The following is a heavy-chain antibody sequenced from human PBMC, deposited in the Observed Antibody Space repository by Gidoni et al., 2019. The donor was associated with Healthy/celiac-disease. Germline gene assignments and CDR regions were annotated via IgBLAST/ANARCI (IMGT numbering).Heavy chain of an antibody. CDR1: GYSFTIYW. D-gene: IGHD2-2*01. Sequence: EVQLVQSGAEVKKPGESLKISCKGSGYSFTIYWIGWVRQMPGKGLEWMGIIYPGDSDTRYSPSFQGQVTISADKSISTAYLQWSSLKASDTAMYYCARLTGAYCSSTSCQSNYYGMDVWGQGTTVTVSS. CDR2: IYPGDSDT. V-gene: IGHV5-51*01. J-gene: IGHJ6*02. CDR3: ARLTGAYCSSTSCQSNYYGMDV.